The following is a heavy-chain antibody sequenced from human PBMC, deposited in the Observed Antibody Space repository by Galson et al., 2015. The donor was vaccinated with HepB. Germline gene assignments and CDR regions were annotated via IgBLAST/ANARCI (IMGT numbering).Heavy chain of an antibody. Sequence: SLRLSCAASGFTFSSYAMHWVRQAPGKGLEWVAVISYDGSNKYYADSVKGRLTISRDNSKNTLYLQMNSLRAEDTAVYYCARKDYYDSSGYYPFDYWGQGTLVTVSS. CDR1: GFTFSSYA. V-gene: IGHV3-30*04. J-gene: IGHJ4*02. CDR3: ARKDYYDSSGYYPFDY. CDR2: ISYDGSNK. D-gene: IGHD3-22*01.